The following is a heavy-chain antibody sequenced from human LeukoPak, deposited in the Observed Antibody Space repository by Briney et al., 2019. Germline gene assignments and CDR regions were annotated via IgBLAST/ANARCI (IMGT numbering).Heavy chain of an antibody. CDR2: ISYSGTT. Sequence: SETLSLTCTVSSASITSSPYFWGWIRQSPGKGLEWIGSISYSGTTYYNPSLKSRVTISVDTSKNQFSLKLNSVTAADTAVYYCARGQIYFDYWGQGTLVTVSS. CDR3: ARGQIYFDY. V-gene: IGHV4-39*07. J-gene: IGHJ4*02. CDR1: SASITSSPYF.